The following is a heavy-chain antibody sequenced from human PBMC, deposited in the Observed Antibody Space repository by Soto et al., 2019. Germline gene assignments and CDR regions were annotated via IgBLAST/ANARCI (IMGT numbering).Heavy chain of an antibody. D-gene: IGHD6-19*01. V-gene: IGHV1-69*13. CDR1: GGTFSSYA. CDR3: ARSRADNSGWYGPLYFDP. Sequence: SVKVSCKASGGTFSSYAISWVRQAPGQGLEWMGGIIPIFGTANDAQKFQGRVTITADESTSTAYMELSSLRSEDTAVYYCARSRADNSGWYGPLYFDPWGQGTRVTVS. CDR2: IIPIFGTA. J-gene: IGHJ4*02.